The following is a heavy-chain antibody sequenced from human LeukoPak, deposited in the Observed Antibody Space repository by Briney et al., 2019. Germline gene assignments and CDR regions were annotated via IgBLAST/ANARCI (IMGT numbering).Heavy chain of an antibody. J-gene: IGHJ3*02. CDR3: ARARIVGANHAFDI. CDR2: IIPILGIA. V-gene: IGHV1-69*04. Sequence: SVKVSCKASGGTFSSYAISWVRQAPGQGLEWMGRIIPILGIANYAQKFQGRVTITADKSTSTAYMELRSLRSEDTAVYYCARARIVGANHAFDIWGQGTMVTVSS. D-gene: IGHD1-26*01. CDR1: GGTFSSYA.